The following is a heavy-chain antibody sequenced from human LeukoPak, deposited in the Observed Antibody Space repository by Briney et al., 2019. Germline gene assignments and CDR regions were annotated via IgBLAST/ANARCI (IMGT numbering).Heavy chain of an antibody. D-gene: IGHD1-14*01. CDR3: ARDRSRAEDD. V-gene: IGHV3-7*01. J-gene: IGHJ4*02. Sequence: GGSLRLSCAASGFTFSGHWMSWVRQAPGKGLEWVANINQGGSDKYYVDSVKGRFTISRDNANNLLYLQMNSLRGGDTAVYYCARDRSRAEDDWGQGTLVTVSS. CDR1: GFTFSGHW. CDR2: INQGGSDK.